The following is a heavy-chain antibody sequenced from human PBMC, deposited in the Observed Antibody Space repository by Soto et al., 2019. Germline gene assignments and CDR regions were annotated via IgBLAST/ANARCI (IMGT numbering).Heavy chain of an antibody. CDR2: IDPSDSYT. J-gene: IGHJ6*02. V-gene: IGHV5-10-1*01. Sequence: GESLKISCKGSGYTFTSYWISWVRQMPGKGLEWMGRIDPSDSYTNYSPSFQGHVTMSADKSISTAYLQWSSLKASDTAMYYCARVPHGGVAARSYYYYGMDVWGQGTTVTVAS. CDR1: GYTFTSYW. D-gene: IGHD6-6*01. CDR3: ARVPHGGVAARSYYYYGMDV.